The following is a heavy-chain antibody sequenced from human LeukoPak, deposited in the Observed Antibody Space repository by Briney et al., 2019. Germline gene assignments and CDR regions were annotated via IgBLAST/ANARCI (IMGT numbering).Heavy chain of an antibody. Sequence: PGGSLRLSCAASGFTFSSYSMNWVRQAPGEGLEWVSSISSSSSYIYYADSVKGRFTISRDNAKNSLYLQMNSLRAEDTAVYYCARAAVAGTRLYYYYYMDVWGKGTTVTVSS. V-gene: IGHV3-21*01. J-gene: IGHJ6*03. CDR2: ISSSSSYI. D-gene: IGHD6-19*01. CDR3: ARAAVAGTRLYYYYYMDV. CDR1: GFTFSSYS.